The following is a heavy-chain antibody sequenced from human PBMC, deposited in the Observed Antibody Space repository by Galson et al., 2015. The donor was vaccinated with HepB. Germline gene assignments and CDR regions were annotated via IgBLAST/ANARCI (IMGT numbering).Heavy chain of an antibody. CDR2: IKQDGSEE. CDR1: GFTFSTYW. J-gene: IGHJ4*02. D-gene: IGHD1-7*01. CDR3: SISGITGTTAFDY. Sequence: SLRLSCAASGFTFSTYWMSWVRQAPGKGLDWVANIKQDGSEEYYVDSVKGRFIISRDNAKNSLYLQMNSLRAEDTAVYYCSISGITGTTAFDYWGQGTLVTVSS. V-gene: IGHV3-7*03.